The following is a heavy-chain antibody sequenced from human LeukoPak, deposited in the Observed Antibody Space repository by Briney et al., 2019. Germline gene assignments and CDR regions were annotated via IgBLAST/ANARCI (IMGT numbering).Heavy chain of an antibody. CDR1: GFTFSSYA. CDR2: ISGSGGST. Sequence: GGSLRLSCAASGFTFSSYAMSWVRQAPGKGLEWVSAISGSGGSTYYADSVKGRFTISRDNSKNTLYLQMNSLKTEDTAVYYCSRLCGGDCYLFEFWGQGTLVTASS. D-gene: IGHD2-21*01. J-gene: IGHJ4*02. V-gene: IGHV3-23*01. CDR3: SRLCGGDCYLFEF.